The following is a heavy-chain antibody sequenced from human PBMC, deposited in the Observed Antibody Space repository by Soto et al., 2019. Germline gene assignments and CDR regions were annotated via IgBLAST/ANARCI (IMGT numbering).Heavy chain of an antibody. J-gene: IGHJ6*02. D-gene: IGHD3-9*01. CDR3: AKAIGRFLTGYTFYYYYGMDV. CDR1: GFTFSSYA. Sequence: HPGGSLRLSCAASGFTFSSYAMSWVRQAPGKGLEWVSAISGSGGSTYYADSVKGRFTISRDNSKNTRYLQMNSLRAEDTAVYYCAKAIGRFLTGYTFYYYYGMDVWGQGTTVTVS. CDR2: ISGSGGST. V-gene: IGHV3-23*01.